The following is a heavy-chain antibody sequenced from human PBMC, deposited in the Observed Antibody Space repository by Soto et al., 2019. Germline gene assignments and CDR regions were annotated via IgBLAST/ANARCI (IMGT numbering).Heavy chain of an antibody. V-gene: IGHV4-39*01. Sequence: SETLSLTCTVTGDSINNRSYYWGWIRQPPGKGLEWIGSIYYSGSTYNNPSLKSRVSMSVDTSKNQFSLKLRSVTAADTALYYCARQRTSVVTQAYFDSWGQGSLVTVPQ. J-gene: IGHJ4*02. CDR3: ARQRTSVVTQAYFDS. CDR2: IYYSGST. CDR1: GDSINNRSYY. D-gene: IGHD2-21*02.